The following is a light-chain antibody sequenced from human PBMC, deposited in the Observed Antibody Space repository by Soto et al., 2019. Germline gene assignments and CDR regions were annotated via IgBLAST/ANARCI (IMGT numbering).Light chain of an antibody. J-gene: IGLJ2*01. Sequence: QSALTQPASVSGSPGQSITISCTGTSSDVGGYNYVSWYQQHPGQAPKLMIYDVSNRPSGVSNRFSGSKSGNTASLTISGLQAEDEADYYCSSYTSSGTRVVFGGGTQLTVL. CDR3: SSYTSSGTRVV. V-gene: IGLV2-14*01. CDR1: SSDVGGYNY. CDR2: DVS.